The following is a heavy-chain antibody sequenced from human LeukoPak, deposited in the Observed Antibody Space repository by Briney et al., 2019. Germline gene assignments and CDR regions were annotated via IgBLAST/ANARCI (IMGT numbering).Heavy chain of an antibody. CDR1: GFTFSNDW. CDR3: ARAVY. V-gene: IGHV3-7*04. D-gene: IGHD6-19*01. CDR2: IKQDGSEK. Sequence: GGSLRLSCVASGFTFSNDWMSWVRQAPGRGLEWVANIKQDGSEKNYVDSVKGRFTISRDNAKNSLYLQMNSLRVEDTAIYYCARAVYWGQGTLVTVSS. J-gene: IGHJ4*02.